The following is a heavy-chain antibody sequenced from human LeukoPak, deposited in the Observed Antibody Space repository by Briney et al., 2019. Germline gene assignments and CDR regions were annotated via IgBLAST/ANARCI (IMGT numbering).Heavy chain of an antibody. Sequence: ASVEVSCKASGYTFTSYAMHRVRQAPGQRLEWMGWINAGNGNTKYSQKFQGRVTITRDTSASTAYMELSSLRSEDTAVYYCARERWPYSSGSEYFQHWGQGTLVTVSS. CDR2: INAGNGNT. CDR1: GYTFTSYA. J-gene: IGHJ1*01. D-gene: IGHD6-19*01. V-gene: IGHV1-3*01. CDR3: ARERWPYSSGSEYFQH.